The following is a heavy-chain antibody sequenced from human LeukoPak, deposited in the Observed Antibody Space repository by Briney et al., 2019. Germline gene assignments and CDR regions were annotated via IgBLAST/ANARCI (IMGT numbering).Heavy chain of an antibody. CDR2: ISYDGSNK. CDR1: GFTFSSYA. J-gene: IGHJ6*04. Sequence: GRSLRLSCAASGFTFSSYAMHWVRQAPGKGLEWVAVISYDGSNKYYADSVKGRFTISRDNSKNTLYLQMNSLRAEDTAVYYCARAMGEDCYYGMDVWGKGTTVTVSS. V-gene: IGHV3-30*04. D-gene: IGHD2-21*01. CDR3: ARAMGEDCYYGMDV.